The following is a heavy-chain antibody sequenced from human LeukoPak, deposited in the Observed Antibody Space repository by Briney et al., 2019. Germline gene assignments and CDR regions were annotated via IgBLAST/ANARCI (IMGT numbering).Heavy chain of an antibody. J-gene: IGHJ3*02. CDR2: ISSSGST. CDR1: GDSISSGDYY. D-gene: IGHD3-22*01. CDR3: ARGPYSYDSSGAFDI. V-gene: IGHV4-61*02. Sequence: ASETLSLTCTVSGDSISSGDYYWSWIRQPAGKGLEWIGRISSSGSTNYNPSLKSRATISVDTSKNQSSLKLSSVTAADTAVYFCARGPYSYDSSGAFDIWGQGTMVTVSS.